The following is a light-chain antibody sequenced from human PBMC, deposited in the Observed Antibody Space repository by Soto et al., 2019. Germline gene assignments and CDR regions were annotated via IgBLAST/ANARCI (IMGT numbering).Light chain of an antibody. V-gene: IGKV3-15*01. CDR3: QQYNSWPPIT. Sequence: EVVLTQSPVTLSLSPGERATLSCRASQSFRGLLAWYQQRPGQAPRLVIYGASTRATGIPARFSGGGSGTEFTLTISSLQSEDFAVYYCQQYNSWPPITFGQGTRLEIK. CDR1: QSFRGL. CDR2: GAS. J-gene: IGKJ5*01.